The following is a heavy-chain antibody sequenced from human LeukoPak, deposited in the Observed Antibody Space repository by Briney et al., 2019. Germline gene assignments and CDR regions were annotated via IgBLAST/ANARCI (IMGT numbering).Heavy chain of an antibody. V-gene: IGHV3-23*01. CDR1: GFTFSNYA. CDR3: AKDFHDFWSGYYKGLFGY. CDR2: ISGSGGST. Sequence: PGGSLRLSCAASGFTFSNYAMSWVRQAPGKGLEWVSAISGSGGSTYYADSVKGRFTISRDNSKNTLYLQMNSLRAEDTAVYYCAKDFHDFWSGYYKGLFGYWGQGTLVTVSS. J-gene: IGHJ4*02. D-gene: IGHD3-3*01.